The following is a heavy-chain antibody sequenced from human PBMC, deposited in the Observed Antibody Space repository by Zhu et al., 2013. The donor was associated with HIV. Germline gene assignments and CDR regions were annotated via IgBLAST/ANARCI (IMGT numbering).Heavy chain of an antibody. D-gene: IGHD2-15*01. CDR2: IIPIFGTA. CDR1: GGTFSSYA. CDR3: ASLRGGYCSGGSCPNDY. J-gene: IGHJ4*02. Sequence: QVQLVQSGAEVKKPGSSVKVSCKASGGTFSSYAISWVRQAPGQGLEWMGGIIPIFGTANYAQKFQGRVTITADKSTSTAYMELSRLRSDDTAVYYCASLRGGYCSGGSCPNDYWGQGTLVTVSS. V-gene: IGHV1-69*06.